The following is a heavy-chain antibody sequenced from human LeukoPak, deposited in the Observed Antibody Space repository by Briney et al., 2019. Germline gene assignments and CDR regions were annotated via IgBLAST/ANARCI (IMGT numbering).Heavy chain of an antibody. Sequence: GASVKVSCKASGYTFTSYAMNWVRQAPGQGLEWMGWINTNTGNPTYAQGFTGRFVFSLDTSVSTAYLQISSLKAEDTAVYYCARGYYYDSRDQADAFDIWGQGTMVTVSS. D-gene: IGHD3-22*01. V-gene: IGHV7-4-1*02. CDR3: ARGYYYDSRDQADAFDI. J-gene: IGHJ3*02. CDR1: GYTFTSYA. CDR2: INTNTGNP.